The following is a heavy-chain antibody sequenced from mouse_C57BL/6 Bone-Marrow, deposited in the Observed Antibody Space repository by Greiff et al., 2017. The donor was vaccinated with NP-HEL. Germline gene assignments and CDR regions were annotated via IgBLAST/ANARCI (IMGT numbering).Heavy chain of an antibody. CDR1: GYAFSSYW. CDR3: AGWGWLLQRGYYVDY. D-gene: IGHD2-3*01. Sequence: VQLKQSGAELVKPGASVKISCKASGYAFSSYWMNWVKQRPGKGLEWIGQIYPGDGDTNYNGKFKGKATLTADKSSSTAYMQLSSLTSEDSAVYFCAGWGWLLQRGYYVDYWGQGTTLTVSS. J-gene: IGHJ2*01. CDR2: IYPGDGDT. V-gene: IGHV1-80*01.